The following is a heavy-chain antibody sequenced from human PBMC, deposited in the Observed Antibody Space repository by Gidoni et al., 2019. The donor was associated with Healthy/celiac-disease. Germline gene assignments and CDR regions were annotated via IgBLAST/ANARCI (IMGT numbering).Heavy chain of an antibody. CDR2: IKSKTDGGTT. J-gene: IGHJ2*01. D-gene: IGHD6-6*01. Sequence: EVQLVESGGGLLQPGGSLRLSCAASGFIVTNAWMSWVRQAPGKGLEWVGRIKSKTDGGTTDYAAPVKGRFIISRDDSKNTLYLQMNTLKTEDTAVYYCTGGDIADPPLWYFDVWGRGTLLTVSS. CDR3: TGGDIADPPLWYFDV. V-gene: IGHV3-15*01. CDR1: GFIVTNAW.